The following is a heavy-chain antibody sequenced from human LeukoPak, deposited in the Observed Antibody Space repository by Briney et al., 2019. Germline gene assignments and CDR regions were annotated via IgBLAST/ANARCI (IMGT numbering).Heavy chain of an antibody. CDR3: ARGGHVPYYYYGMDV. V-gene: IGHV1-18*04. CDR2: ISAYNGNT. D-gene: IGHD3-10*01. Sequence: ASVKVSCKASGYTFTSYGISRVRQAPGQGLEWMGWISAYNGNTNYAQKLQGRVTMTTDTSTSTAYMELRSLRSDDTAVYYCARGGHVPYYYYGMDVWGKGTTVTVSS. J-gene: IGHJ6*04. CDR1: GYTFTSYG.